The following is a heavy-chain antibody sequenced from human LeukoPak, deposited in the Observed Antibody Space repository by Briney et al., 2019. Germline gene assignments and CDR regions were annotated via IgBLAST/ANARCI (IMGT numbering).Heavy chain of an antibody. CDR1: GFTFSSYA. Sequence: GGSLRLSCAASGFTFSSYAMSWVRQAPGKGLEWVSAISGSGGSTYYADSVKGRFTISRDNSKNTLYLQMNSLRAEDTAVYYCAKGTGGYSYRPQHYIDYWGQGTLVTVSS. CDR3: AKGTGGYSYRPQHYIDY. CDR2: ISGSGGST. V-gene: IGHV3-23*01. J-gene: IGHJ4*02. D-gene: IGHD5-18*01.